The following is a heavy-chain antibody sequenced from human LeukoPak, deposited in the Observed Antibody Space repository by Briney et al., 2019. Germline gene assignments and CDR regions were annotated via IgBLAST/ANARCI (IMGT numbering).Heavy chain of an antibody. D-gene: IGHD3-22*01. Sequence: GGSLRLSCAASGFTFSSYWMHWVRQAPGKGLVWISRINSDGSSTSYADSVKGRFTISRDNAKNTLYLQMNSLRAEDTAVYYCARHESDSSGYYYQGIAFDIWGQGTMVTVSS. CDR1: GFTFSSYW. V-gene: IGHV3-74*01. J-gene: IGHJ3*02. CDR3: ARHESDSSGYYYQGIAFDI. CDR2: INSDGSST.